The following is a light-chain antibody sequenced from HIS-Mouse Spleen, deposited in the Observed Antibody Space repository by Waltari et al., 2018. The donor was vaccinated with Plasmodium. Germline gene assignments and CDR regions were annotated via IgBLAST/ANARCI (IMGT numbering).Light chain of an antibody. CDR3: QVWDSSSDHPV. CDR2: DDS. Sequence: SYVLTQPPSVSVAPGTTARITCGGTNSGSKSVHWYQQKPGPAPVLVVYDDSDRPSGIPERFSGSNSGNTATLTISRVEAGDEADYYCQVWDSSSDHPVFGGGTKLTVL. V-gene: IGLV3-21*03. J-gene: IGLJ2*01. CDR1: NSGSKS.